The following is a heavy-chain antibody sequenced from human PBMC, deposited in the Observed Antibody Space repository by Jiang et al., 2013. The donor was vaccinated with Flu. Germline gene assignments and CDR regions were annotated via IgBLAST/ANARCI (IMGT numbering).Heavy chain of an antibody. CDR1: SSYA. Sequence: SSYAISWVRQAPGQGLEWMGGIIPIFGTANYAQKFQGRVTITADESTSTAYMELSSLRSEDTAVYYCARDLRYYYGSGKRFDPWGQGTLVTVSS. CDR3: ARDLRYYYGSGKRFDP. J-gene: IGHJ5*02. V-gene: IGHV1-69*01. D-gene: IGHD3-10*01. CDR2: IIPIFGTA.